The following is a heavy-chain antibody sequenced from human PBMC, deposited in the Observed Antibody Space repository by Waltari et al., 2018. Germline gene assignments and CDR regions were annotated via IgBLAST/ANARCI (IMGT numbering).Heavy chain of an antibody. V-gene: IGHV1-24*01. CDR1: GYTLTELS. CDR2: FDPEDGET. Sequence: QVQLVQSGAEVKKPGASVKVSCKVSGYTLTELSMHWVRPAPGKGLEWMGGFDPEDGETIYAQKFQGRVTMTEDTSTDTAYMELSSLRSEDTAVYYCATMGYCSGGSCYRGFDYWGQGTLVTVSS. D-gene: IGHD2-15*01. CDR3: ATMGYCSGGSCYRGFDY. J-gene: IGHJ4*02.